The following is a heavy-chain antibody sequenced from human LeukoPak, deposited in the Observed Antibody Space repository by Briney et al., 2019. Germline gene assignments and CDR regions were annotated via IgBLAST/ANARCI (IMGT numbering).Heavy chain of an antibody. CDR3: ASSPMDDGGGYYFDY. J-gene: IGHJ4*02. CDR2: INHSGST. V-gene: IGHV4-34*01. Sequence: SETLSLTCAVYGGSFSGYYWSWIRQPLGKGLEWIGEINHSGSTNYNPSLKSRVTISVDTSKNQFSLKLSSVTAADTAVYYCASSPMDDGGGYYFDYWGQGTLVTVSS. D-gene: IGHD4/OR15-4a*01. CDR1: GGSFSGYY.